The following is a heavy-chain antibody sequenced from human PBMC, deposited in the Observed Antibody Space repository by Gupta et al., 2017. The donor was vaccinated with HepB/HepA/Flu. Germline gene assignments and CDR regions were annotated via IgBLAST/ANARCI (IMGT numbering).Heavy chain of an antibody. J-gene: IGHJ4*02. V-gene: IGHV4-34*01. CDR2: INHSGST. D-gene: IGHD6-19*01. CDR1: GGSFSGYY. Sequence: QVQLQQWGAGLLKPSETLSLTCAVYGGSFSGYYWSWIRQPPGKGLEWIGEINHSGSTNYNPSLKSRVTISVDTSKNQFSLKLSSVTAADTAVYYCARGRGWESFDYWGQGTLVTVSS. CDR3: ARGRGWESFDY.